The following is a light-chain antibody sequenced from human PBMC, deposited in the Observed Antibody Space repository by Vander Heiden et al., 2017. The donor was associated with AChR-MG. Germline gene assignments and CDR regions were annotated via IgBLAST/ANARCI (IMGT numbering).Light chain of an antibody. CDR1: QGMSIH. CDR3: QQYDNLPST. Sequence: DIQMTQSPSSLSASVGDKVTITCQASQGMSIHLNWYQQKPGKAPKLLIYDVSNLETGVPSRFNGSGSETDFSFTISRLQPEDVATYYCQQYDNLPSTFGQGTKVEIK. CDR2: DVS. V-gene: IGKV1-33*01. J-gene: IGKJ2*01.